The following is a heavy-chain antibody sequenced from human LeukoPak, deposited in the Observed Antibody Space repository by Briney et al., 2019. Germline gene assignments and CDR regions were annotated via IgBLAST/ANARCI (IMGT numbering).Heavy chain of an antibody. V-gene: IGHV4-59*11. CDR2: MFDTVST. J-gene: IGHJ4*02. D-gene: IGHD5-18*01. CDR1: GASTASHY. Sequence: SETLSLTCTVSGASTASHYWTWLRQPPGKELEWIAYMFDTVSTKSNPSLKSRLTLSVDTSKKQLSLRLSSLTAADTAVYYCATIKRGSTYGYFDFWGQGIKVTVSS. CDR3: ATIKRGSTYGYFDF.